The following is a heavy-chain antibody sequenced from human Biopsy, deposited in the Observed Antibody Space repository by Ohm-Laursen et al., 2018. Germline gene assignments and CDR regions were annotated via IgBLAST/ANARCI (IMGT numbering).Heavy chain of an antibody. CDR1: GGTFTNYA. D-gene: IGHD3-3*01. J-gene: IGHJ4*02. Sequence: SSVKVSCKASGGTFTNYAISWVRQAPGQGLEWVGGIIPLFNTANYAQKFQGRVTITADKSTTTAYMELRSLRSDDTAVYYCARDRRTISGVLTDFDYWGQGTLVTVSS. V-gene: IGHV1-69*06. CDR2: IIPLFNTA. CDR3: ARDRRTISGVLTDFDY.